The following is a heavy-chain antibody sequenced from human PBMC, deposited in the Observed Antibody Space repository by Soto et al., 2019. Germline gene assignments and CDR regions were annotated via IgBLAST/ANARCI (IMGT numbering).Heavy chain of an antibody. CDR1: GFTFSSYA. Sequence: SGGSLRLSCAASGFTFSSYAMSWVRQAPGKGLEWVSAISGSGGSTYYADSVKGRFTISRDNSKNTLYLQMNSLRAEDTAVYYCAKCAPGILWFGELDHPGSQHRGAFDIWGQGTMVTVSS. D-gene: IGHD3-10*01. V-gene: IGHV3-23*01. CDR2: ISGSGGST. CDR3: AKCAPGILWFGELDHPGSQHRGAFDI. J-gene: IGHJ3*02.